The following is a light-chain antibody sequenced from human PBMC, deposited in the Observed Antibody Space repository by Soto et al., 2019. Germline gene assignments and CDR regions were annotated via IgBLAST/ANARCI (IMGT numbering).Light chain of an antibody. CDR3: HQSSSTPPT. J-gene: IGKJ2*01. CDR1: QSISSY. Sequence: DIQMTQSPTSLSASVGDRITITCRASQSISSYLNWYQQKPGKAPKLLIYAASSLQSGVPSRFSGSGSATDFTLTISSLQPEDFATYYCHQSSSTPPTFGQGIKLDIK. V-gene: IGKV1-39*01. CDR2: AAS.